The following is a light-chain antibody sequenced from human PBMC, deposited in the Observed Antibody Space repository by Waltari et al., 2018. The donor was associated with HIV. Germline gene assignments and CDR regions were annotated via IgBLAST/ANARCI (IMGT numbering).Light chain of an antibody. CDR2: RNN. V-gene: IGLV1-47*01. J-gene: IGLJ2*01. CDR1: SSNIGGNS. CDR3: ASWDDSLSGYVV. Sequence: QSVLTQPPSASGTPGQRVTLSCSGSSSNIGGNSVYWYQQLPGTAPKLLIYRNNQRPSGVPERFSGSKSGTSASMAISGLRSEDEADYYCASWDDSLSGYVVFGGGTKLTVL.